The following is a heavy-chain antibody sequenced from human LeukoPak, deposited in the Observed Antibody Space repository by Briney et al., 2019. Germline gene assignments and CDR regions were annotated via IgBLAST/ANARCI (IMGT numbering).Heavy chain of an antibody. CDR3: ARAIDKGTGYYMDY. CDR2: ILYDGSNK. J-gene: IGHJ4*02. D-gene: IGHD3-22*01. Sequence: PGGSLRLSCADSAFTFRDHGMHWVRQTPGKGLEWVAFILYDGSNKFYADSVKGRFAISRDNSKYTLSLQMNSLRAEDTATYYCARAIDKGTGYYMDYWGQRTLVIVSS. V-gene: IGHV3-30*02. CDR1: AFTFRDHG.